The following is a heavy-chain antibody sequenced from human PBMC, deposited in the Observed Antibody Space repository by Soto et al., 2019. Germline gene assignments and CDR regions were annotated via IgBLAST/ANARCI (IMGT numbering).Heavy chain of an antibody. V-gene: IGHV1-69*04. CDR1: GGTFSSYA. Sequence: QVQLVQSGAEVKKPGSSVKVSCTACGGTFSSYAISWVRQAPGQGLEWMGRIIPILGIANYAQKFQGRVTITADKSTSTAYMELSSLRSEHTAVYYCARGPLTMVRGPLFDYWGQGTLVTVSS. D-gene: IGHD3-10*01. J-gene: IGHJ4*02. CDR3: ARGPLTMVRGPLFDY. CDR2: IIPILGIA.